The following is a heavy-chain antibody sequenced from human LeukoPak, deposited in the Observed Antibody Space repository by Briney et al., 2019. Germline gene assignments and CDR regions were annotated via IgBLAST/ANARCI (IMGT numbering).Heavy chain of an antibody. J-gene: IGHJ6*02. Sequence: SETLSLTCTVFGGSVSSGSYYWSRIRQPPGKGLEWIGYIHYSGSTNYNPSLKSRVTISVDTSKNQFSLKLSSVTAADTAVYYCARDRVVVTAYYGMDVWGQGTTVTVSS. CDR2: IHYSGST. CDR1: GGSVSSGSYY. CDR3: ARDRVVVTAYYGMDV. V-gene: IGHV4-61*01. D-gene: IGHD2-21*02.